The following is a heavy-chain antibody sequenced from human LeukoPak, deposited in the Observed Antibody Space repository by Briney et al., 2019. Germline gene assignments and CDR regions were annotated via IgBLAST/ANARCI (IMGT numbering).Heavy chain of an antibody. D-gene: IGHD5-18*01. V-gene: IGHV3-15*01. CDR3: ARQGSGYSPTYYYYMDV. Sequence: GGSLRLSCAASGFTFTNAWMSWVRQTPGKGLEWVGRIKSKTHGGTSEYATPVKGRFTISRDDSRNTVDLQMNSLKTEDTAVYYCARQGSGYSPTYYYYMDVWGKGTTVTISS. CDR1: GFTFTNAW. CDR2: IKSKTHGGTS. J-gene: IGHJ6*03.